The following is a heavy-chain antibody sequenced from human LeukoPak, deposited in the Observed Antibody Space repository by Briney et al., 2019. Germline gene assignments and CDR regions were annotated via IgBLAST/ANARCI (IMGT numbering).Heavy chain of an antibody. Sequence: GRSLRLFCTASGFNFGDYNMNWFRQAPGKGLEWVGYIRAKTHDGTADYAASVKGRFTISRDDSKSIAYLQMTGLDSEDTAVYYCTRGQLYPYGPEFDFWGQGTLVTVSS. J-gene: IGHJ4*02. CDR1: GFNFGDYN. D-gene: IGHD3-10*01. CDR2: IRAKTHDGTA. CDR3: TRGQLYPYGPEFDF. V-gene: IGHV3-49*03.